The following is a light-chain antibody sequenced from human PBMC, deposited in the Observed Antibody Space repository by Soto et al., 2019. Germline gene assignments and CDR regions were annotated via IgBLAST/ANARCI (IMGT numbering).Light chain of an antibody. CDR2: EVN. CDR1: SSDVGGYNY. CDR3: SSYAGSNILI. Sequence: QSALTQPPSASASPGQSVTISCSGTSSDVGGYNYVSWYLQHPGEAPQLLIYEVNKRPSGVPGRFSGSKSGNTASLTVSGLRAEDEADYYCSSYAGSNILIFGGGTKLTVL. V-gene: IGLV2-8*01. J-gene: IGLJ2*01.